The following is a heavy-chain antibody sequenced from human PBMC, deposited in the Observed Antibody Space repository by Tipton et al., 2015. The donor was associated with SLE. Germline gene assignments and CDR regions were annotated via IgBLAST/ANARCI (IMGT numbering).Heavy chain of an antibody. V-gene: IGHV4-61*02. D-gene: IGHD3-22*01. J-gene: IGHJ5*02. Sequence: TLSLTCTVSGGSLSSGSYYWSWIRQPAGKGLEWIGRIYTSGSTNYNPSLKSRVTISVDTSKNQFSLKLSSVTAADTAVYYCAREGGITMIGGAWFDPWGQGTLVTVSS. CDR3: AREGGITMIGGAWFDP. CDR1: GGSLSSGSYY. CDR2: IYTSGST.